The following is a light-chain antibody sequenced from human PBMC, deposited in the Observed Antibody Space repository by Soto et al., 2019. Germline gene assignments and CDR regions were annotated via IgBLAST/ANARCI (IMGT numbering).Light chain of an antibody. V-gene: IGKV3-15*01. CDR1: QSVSSN. CDR2: GAS. J-gene: IGKJ1*01. CDR3: QQCNSWALT. Sequence: EIVMAQSPATLSVSPGERATLSCRASQSVSSNLAWYQQKPGQAPRLLIYGASTRATGIPARFSGSGSGTEFTLTISSLQSEDFAFYYCQQCNSWALTFAQGTRVEIE.